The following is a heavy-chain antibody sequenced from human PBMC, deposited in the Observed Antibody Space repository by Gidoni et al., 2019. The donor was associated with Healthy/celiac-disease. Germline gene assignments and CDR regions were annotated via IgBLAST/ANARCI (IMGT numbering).Heavy chain of an antibody. J-gene: IGHJ4*02. Sequence: EVQLLESGGGWVQPGGSLRLSCAASGDTFSSYAMCWVRQAPGKVLEWVSAISGSVGSTYYADSVKGRFTISSDNSKNTLYLQMNSLRAEDTAVYYCAKSWVWELPAGDYWGQGTLVTVSS. CDR3: AKSWVWELPAGDY. V-gene: IGHV3-23*01. CDR2: ISGSVGST. D-gene: IGHD1-26*01. CDR1: GDTFSSYA.